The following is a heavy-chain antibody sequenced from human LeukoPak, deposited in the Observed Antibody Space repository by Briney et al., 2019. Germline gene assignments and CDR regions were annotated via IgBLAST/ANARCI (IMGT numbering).Heavy chain of an antibody. CDR2: ISSNGGST. CDR1: GFTFSSYA. J-gene: IGHJ4*02. CDR3: ARVGVIGSDVYDY. V-gene: IGHV3-64*01. Sequence: PGGSLRLSCAASGFTFSSYAMHWVRQAPGKGLEYVSAISSNGGSTYYANSVKGRFTISRDNSKNTLYLQMGSLRAEDMAVYYCARVGVIGSDVYDYWGQGTLVTVSS. D-gene: IGHD3-16*02.